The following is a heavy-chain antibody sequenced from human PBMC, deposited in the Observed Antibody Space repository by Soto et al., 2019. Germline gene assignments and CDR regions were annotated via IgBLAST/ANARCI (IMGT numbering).Heavy chain of an antibody. CDR3: AREPSSGWYSLFDY. Sequence: PSETLSLTCTVSGGSISSYYWSWIWQPPGKGLEWIGYIYYSGSTNYNPSPKSRVTISVDTSKNQFSLKLSSVTAADTAVYYCAREPSSGWYSLFDYWGQGTLVTVSS. CDR1: GGSISSYY. V-gene: IGHV4-59*01. J-gene: IGHJ4*02. D-gene: IGHD6-19*01. CDR2: IYYSGST.